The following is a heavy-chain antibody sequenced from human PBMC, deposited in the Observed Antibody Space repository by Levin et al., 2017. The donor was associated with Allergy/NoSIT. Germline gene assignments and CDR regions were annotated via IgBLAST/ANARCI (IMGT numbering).Heavy chain of an antibody. CDR2: IYYSGST. Sequence: SETLSLTCTVSGGSISSGDYYWSWIRQPPGTGLEWIGYIYYSGSTYYNPSLKSRVTISVDTSKNQFSLKLSSVTAADTAVYYCARAPLGACDYWGQGTLVTVSS. V-gene: IGHV4-30-4*01. J-gene: IGHJ4*02. CDR3: ARAPLGACDY. CDR1: GGSISSGDYY.